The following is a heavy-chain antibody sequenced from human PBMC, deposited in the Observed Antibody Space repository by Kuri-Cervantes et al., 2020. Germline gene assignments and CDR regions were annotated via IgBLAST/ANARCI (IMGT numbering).Heavy chain of an antibody. V-gene: IGHV3-74*01. CDR1: GFTFSSYW. D-gene: IGHD1-26*01. Sequence: GESLKISCAASGFTFSSYWMHWVRQAPGKGLVWVSRINSDGSSTCYADSVKGRFTISRDNAKNTLYLQMNSLRAEDTAVYYCARDPPLVGGFGYWGQGTLVTVSS. J-gene: IGHJ4*02. CDR3: ARDPPLVGGFGY. CDR2: INSDGSST.